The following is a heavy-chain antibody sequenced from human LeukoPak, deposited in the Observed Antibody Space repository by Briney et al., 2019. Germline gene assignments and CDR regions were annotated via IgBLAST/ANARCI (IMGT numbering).Heavy chain of an antibody. D-gene: IGHD3-3*01. Sequence: PGGSLRLSCAASEFSVGSNYMTWVRQAPGKGLEWVSLIYSGGSTYYADSVKGRFTISRDNSKNTLYLQMNSLRAEDTAVYYCAKDKLDDFWSGSEGGAFDIWGQGTMVTVSS. CDR1: EFSVGSNY. CDR3: AKDKLDDFWSGSEGGAFDI. V-gene: IGHV3-66*01. CDR2: IYSGGST. J-gene: IGHJ3*02.